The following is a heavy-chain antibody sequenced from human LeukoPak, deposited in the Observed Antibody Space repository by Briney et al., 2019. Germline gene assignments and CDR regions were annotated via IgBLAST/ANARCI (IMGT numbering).Heavy chain of an antibody. CDR3: SREYFDWSRNYYYGMDV. CDR1: GFTFNNYG. J-gene: IGHJ6*02. CDR2: IWYDGSNK. V-gene: IGHV3-33*01. Sequence: PGRSLRLPCAASGFTFNNYGMHWVRQAPGKGLEWMALIWYDGSNKYYADSVKGRFTISRDNSKNTLYLQMNSLRAEDTAVYYCSREYFDWSRNYYYGMDVWGQGTTVTVSS. D-gene: IGHD3-9*01.